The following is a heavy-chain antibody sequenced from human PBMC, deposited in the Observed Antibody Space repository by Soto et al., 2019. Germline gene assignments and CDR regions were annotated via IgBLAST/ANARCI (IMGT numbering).Heavy chain of an antibody. D-gene: IGHD6-13*01. CDR3: ARSSHKESWFDP. J-gene: IGHJ5*02. CDR2: IYISGSS. V-gene: IGHV4-4*07. CDR1: NGSISNFY. Sequence: QVQLQESGPGLVKPSETLSLSCTVSNGSISNFYWNWIRHPPGKRLEWIGRIYISGSSSYNPSLRSRVTMSVAASKNQCSLKLNSVTAADTAVYYCARSSHKESWFDPWGQGTLVTVSS.